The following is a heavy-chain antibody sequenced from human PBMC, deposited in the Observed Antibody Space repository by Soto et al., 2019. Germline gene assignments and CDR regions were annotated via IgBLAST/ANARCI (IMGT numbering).Heavy chain of an antibody. D-gene: IGHD2-15*01. CDR2: ISGSGGST. Sequence: GGSLRLSCAASGFTFSSYAMSWVRQAPGKGLEWVSAISGSGGSTYYADSVKGRFTISRDNSKNTLYLQMNSLRAEDTAVYYCAKLSQGYCSGGSCYDDYWGQGTLVTVSS. CDR1: GFTFSSYA. J-gene: IGHJ4*02. V-gene: IGHV3-23*01. CDR3: AKLSQGYCSGGSCYDDY.